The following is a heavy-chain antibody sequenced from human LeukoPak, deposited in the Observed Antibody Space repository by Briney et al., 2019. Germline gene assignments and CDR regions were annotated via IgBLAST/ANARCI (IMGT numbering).Heavy chain of an antibody. CDR2: IVGSGGST. D-gene: IGHD1-26*01. CDR1: GFTFSSYV. CDR3: AKDLSRLLRAFDI. J-gene: IGHJ3*02. V-gene: IGHV3-23*01. Sequence: PGGSLRLSCAASGFTFSSYVMSWVSQAPGKGLEWVSDIVGSGGSTYYADSVKGRFTISRDNSKNTLYLQMNSLRAEDTAVYYCAKDLSRLLRAFDIWGQGAMVTVSS.